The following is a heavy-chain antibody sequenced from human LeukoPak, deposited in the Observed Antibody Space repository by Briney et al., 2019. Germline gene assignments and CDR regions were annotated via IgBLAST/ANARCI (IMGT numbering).Heavy chain of an antibody. CDR2: IYYSGST. CDR3: ARGHWYFDL. J-gene: IGHJ2*01. V-gene: IGHV4-31*03. Sequence: PSETLSLTCTVSGGSISSGGYYWSWIRQHPGKGLEWIGYIYYSGSTHYNPSLKSRVTISTDTSKNQFSLKLTSVTAADTAMYYCARGHWYFDLWGRGTLVTFSS. CDR1: GGSISSGGYY.